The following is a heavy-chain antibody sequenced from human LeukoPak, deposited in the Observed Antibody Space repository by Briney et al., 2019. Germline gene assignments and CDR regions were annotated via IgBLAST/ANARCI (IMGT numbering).Heavy chain of an antibody. V-gene: IGHV4-38-2*01. CDR1: GFSISSGYY. D-gene: IGHD4-23*01. CDR3: ARITVITPRGDY. CDR2: IYHNGST. J-gene: IGHJ4*02. Sequence: KSSETLSLTCAVSGFSISSGYYWGWIRQPPGKGLEWIGNIYHNGSTYYNPSLKSRVTISVDTSKNQFSLKMSSVTAADTAVYYCARITVITPRGDYWGQGTLVTVSS.